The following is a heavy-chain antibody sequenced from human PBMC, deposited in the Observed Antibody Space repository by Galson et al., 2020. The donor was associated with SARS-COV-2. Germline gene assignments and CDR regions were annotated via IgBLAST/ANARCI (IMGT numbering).Heavy chain of an antibody. CDR2: ISGSGGST. V-gene: IGHV3-23*01. Sequence: GESLKISCAASGFTFSSYAMSWVRQAPGKGLEWVSAISGSGGSTYYADSVKGRFTISRDNSKNTLYLQMNSLRAEDTAVYYCAKDQVTMIVHNAFDIWDQGTMVTVSS. CDR3: AKDQVTMIVHNAFDI. CDR1: GFTFSSYA. J-gene: IGHJ3*02. D-gene: IGHD3-22*01.